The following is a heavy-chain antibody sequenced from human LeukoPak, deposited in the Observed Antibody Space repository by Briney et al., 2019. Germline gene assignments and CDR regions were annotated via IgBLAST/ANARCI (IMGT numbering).Heavy chain of an antibody. D-gene: IGHD3-22*01. CDR1: GGSISTYY. CDR3: ARARPYYYDSSGYLFDY. V-gene: IGHV4-59*01. Sequence: SETLSLTCSVSGGSISTYYWSWIRQTPGKGLEQIGYIYNSGSTNYNPSLEGRVTMSIDTSKNQFSLKLSSVTAADTAVFYCARARPYYYDSSGYLFDYWGQGTLVTVSS. CDR2: IYNSGST. J-gene: IGHJ4*02.